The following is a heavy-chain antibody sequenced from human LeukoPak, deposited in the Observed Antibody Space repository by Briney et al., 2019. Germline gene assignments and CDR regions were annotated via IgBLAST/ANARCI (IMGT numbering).Heavy chain of an antibody. CDR1: GYTFTSYG. D-gene: IGHD6-19*01. Sequence: ASVTVSCKASGYTFTSYGISWVRQAPGQGLEWMGWISAYNGNTNYAQKLQGRVTMTTDTSTSTAYMELRSLRSDDTAVYYCARDVAVAGFGIAVAGTDYWGQGTLVTVSS. V-gene: IGHV1-18*01. CDR3: ARDVAVAGFGIAVAGTDY. CDR2: ISAYNGNT. J-gene: IGHJ4*02.